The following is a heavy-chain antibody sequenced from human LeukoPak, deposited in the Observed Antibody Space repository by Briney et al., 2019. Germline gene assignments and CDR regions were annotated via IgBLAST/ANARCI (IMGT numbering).Heavy chain of an antibody. CDR1: GYTFTSYD. CDR2: MNPNSGNT. CDR3: ARSYSRGWLLNYYGMDV. J-gene: IGHJ6*02. V-gene: IGHV1-8*01. D-gene: IGHD3-22*01. Sequence: GASVKVSCKASGYTFTSYDINWVRQATGQGLEWMGWMNPNSGNTGYAQKFQGRVTMTRNTSISTAYMELSSLRSEDTAVYYCARSYSRGWLLNYYGMDVWGQGTTVTVSS.